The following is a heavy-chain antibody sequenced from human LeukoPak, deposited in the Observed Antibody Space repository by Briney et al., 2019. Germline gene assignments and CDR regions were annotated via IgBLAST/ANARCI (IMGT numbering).Heavy chain of an antibody. CDR2: IYFSGST. CDR1: GGSISSYY. V-gene: IGHV4-59*01. J-gene: IGHJ5*02. CDR3: ARGIRSYYDILTGYFWFDP. Sequence: SETLSLTCTVSGGSISSYYWNWIRQPPGKGLEWIGYIYFSGSTNYNPSLKSRVTISVDTSKNQFSLKLSSVTAADTAVYYCARGIRSYYDILTGYFWFDPWGQGALVTVSS. D-gene: IGHD3-9*01.